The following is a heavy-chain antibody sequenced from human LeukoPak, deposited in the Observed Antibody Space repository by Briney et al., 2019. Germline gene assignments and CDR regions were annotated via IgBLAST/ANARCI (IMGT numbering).Heavy chain of an antibody. CDR3: ARDPGGGLDY. D-gene: IGHD3-10*01. V-gene: IGHV4-31*03. J-gene: IGHJ4*02. CDR1: GGSISSGGYY. CDR2: IYYSGST. Sequence: SGTLSLTCTVSGGSISSGGYYWSWIRQHPGKGLEWIGYIYYSGSTYYNPSLKSRVTISVDTSKNQFSLKLSSVTAADTAVYYCARDPGGGLDYWGQGTLVTVSS.